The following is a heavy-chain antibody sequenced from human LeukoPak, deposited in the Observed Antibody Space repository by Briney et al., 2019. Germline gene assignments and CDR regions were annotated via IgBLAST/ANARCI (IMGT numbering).Heavy chain of an antibody. V-gene: IGHV4-59*01. D-gene: IGHD3-10*01. CDR1: GGSISSYY. Sequence: PSETLSLTCTVSGGSISSYYWSWIRQPPGKGLEWIGYIYYSGSTNYNPSLKSRVTISVDTSKNQFSLKLSSVTAADTAVYYCARNGFGELFGWFDYWGQGTLVTVSS. CDR3: ARNGFGELFGWFDY. CDR2: IYYSGST. J-gene: IGHJ4*02.